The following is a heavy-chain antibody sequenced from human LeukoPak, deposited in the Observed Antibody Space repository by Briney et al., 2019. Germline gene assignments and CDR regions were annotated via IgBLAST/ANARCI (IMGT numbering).Heavy chain of an antibody. V-gene: IGHV1-18*01. D-gene: IGHD3-3*01. CDR3: ASAKGYYDFWSGRFGYYYYGMDV. J-gene: IGHJ6*02. CDR1: GYTFTSYG. CDR2: ISAYNGNT. Sequence: ASVKVSCKASGYTFTSYGISWVRQAPGQGLEWMGWISAYNGNTNYAQKLQGRVTMTTDTSTSTAYMELSSLRSEDTAVYYCASAKGYYDFWSGRFGYYYYGMDVWGQGTTVTVSS.